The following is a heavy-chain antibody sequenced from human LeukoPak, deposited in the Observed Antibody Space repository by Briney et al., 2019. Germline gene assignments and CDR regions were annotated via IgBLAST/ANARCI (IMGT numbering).Heavy chain of an antibody. D-gene: IGHD3-22*01. Sequence: GGSLRLSCAASGFTVSSNYMSWVRQAPGKGLEWVSVIYSGGSTYYADSVKGRFTISRDNSKNTLYLQMNSLRAEDTAVYYCARVEHYYDSSGYYNYYFDYWGQGTLVTVSS. J-gene: IGHJ4*02. V-gene: IGHV3-53*01. CDR1: GFTVSSNY. CDR3: ARVEHYYDSSGYYNYYFDY. CDR2: IYSGGST.